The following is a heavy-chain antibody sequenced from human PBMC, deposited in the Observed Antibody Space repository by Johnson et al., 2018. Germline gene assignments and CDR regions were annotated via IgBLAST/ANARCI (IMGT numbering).Heavy chain of an antibody. V-gene: IGHV3-23*04. D-gene: IGHD6-13*01. CDR3: AKDPCSSGDQYYMDV. J-gene: IGHJ6*03. CDR2: INGSGGKT. Sequence: EVQLVESGGGLVQPGRSLRLSCAASGFTFDDYAMHWVRQAPGRGLDWVSGINGSGGKTDYADSVKGRFTISRDNSKNTLYLQMNSLRAEDTAVYYCAKDPCSSGDQYYMDVWGKGTTVTVSS. CDR1: GFTFDDYA.